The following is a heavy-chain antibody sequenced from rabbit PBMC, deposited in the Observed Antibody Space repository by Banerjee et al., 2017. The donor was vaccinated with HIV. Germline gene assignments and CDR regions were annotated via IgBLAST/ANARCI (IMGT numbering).Heavy chain of an antibody. V-gene: IGHV1S21*01. CDR2: INTGSGST. Sequence: EQLEESGGDLVQPGGSLKLSCKASGFDFSTYGVNWVRQAPGKGLEWIGYINTGSGSTDYANWVNGRFTISKTSSTTVDLKMTSLTAADMATYFCARDGVYTGPDYDLWGQGTLVTVS. CDR3: ARDGVYTGPDYDL. D-gene: IGHD2-1*01. CDR1: GFDFSTYG. J-gene: IGHJ4*01.